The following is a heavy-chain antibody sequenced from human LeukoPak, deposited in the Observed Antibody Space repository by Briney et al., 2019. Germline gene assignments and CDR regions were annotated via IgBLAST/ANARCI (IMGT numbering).Heavy chain of an antibody. Sequence: GESLKISCQDSGYSSTSYWIGWVLQMPRKSLEWMGIIFPGDSDTRYSPSFQGQVTISADKSINTAYLQWSSLKASDTAIYYCARRGEAMDPFDYWGQGTLVTVSS. CDR3: ARRGEAMDPFDY. CDR2: IFPGDSDT. CDR1: GYSSTSYW. V-gene: IGHV5-51*01. D-gene: IGHD5-18*01. J-gene: IGHJ4*02.